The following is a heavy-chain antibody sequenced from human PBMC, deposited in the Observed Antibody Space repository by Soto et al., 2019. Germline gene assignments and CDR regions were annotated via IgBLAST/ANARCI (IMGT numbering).Heavy chain of an antibody. D-gene: IGHD1-26*01. Sequence: GASVKVSCKASGYTLTSYGISWVRQAPGQGLEWMGWINPYNGNTNYAQKLQGRVTMTTDTSTSTAYMELRSLRSDDTAVYYCARDPVGGNWFDPWGQGTLVTVSS. CDR1: GYTLTSYG. J-gene: IGHJ5*02. CDR3: ARDPVGGNWFDP. CDR2: INPYNGNT. V-gene: IGHV1-18*01.